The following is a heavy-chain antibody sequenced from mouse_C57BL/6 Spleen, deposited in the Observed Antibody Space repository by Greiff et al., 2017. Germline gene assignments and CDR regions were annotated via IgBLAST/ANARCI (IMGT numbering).Heavy chain of an antibody. CDR1: GFNINGYY. D-gene: IGHD1-3*01. CDR3: ARGSGNYYAMDY. J-gene: IGHJ4*01. V-gene: IGHV14-2*01. CDR2: IDPEGGET. Sequence: VQLKESGAELVKPGASVKLSCTASGFNINGYYMHWVKQRTEQGLEWIGRIDPEGGETKYAPKFQGQATITADSSSNTAYLQLSRLTSEDTAVNYCARGSGNYYAMDYWGQGTSVTVSS.